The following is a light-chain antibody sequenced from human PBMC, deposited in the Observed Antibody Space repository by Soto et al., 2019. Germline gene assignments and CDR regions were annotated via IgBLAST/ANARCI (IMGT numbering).Light chain of an antibody. J-gene: IGKJ1*01. CDR3: QQYTEWPPWT. V-gene: IGKV3-15*01. CDR1: HRVSSN. CDR2: AAS. Sequence: IVMTQSPATLSVSPGERASLSCRASHRVSSNLAWYQQKPGQAPRLLIYAASTRATGIPTRFSGSGSGTEFTLTISSLQSEDFALYYCQQYTEWPPWTFGQGTKVEIK.